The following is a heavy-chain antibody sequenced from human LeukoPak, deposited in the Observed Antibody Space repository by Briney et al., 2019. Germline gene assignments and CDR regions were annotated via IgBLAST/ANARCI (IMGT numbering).Heavy chain of an antibody. V-gene: IGHV3-30*18. Sequence: GGSLRLSRAASGFTFSSYGMHWVRQAPGKGLEWVAVISYDGSNKYYADSVKGRFTISRDNSKNTPYLQMNSLRAEDTAVYYCAKDHGSGSYCFDYWGQGTLVTVSS. CDR2: ISYDGSNK. CDR1: GFTFSSYG. CDR3: AKDHGSGSYCFDY. D-gene: IGHD3-10*01. J-gene: IGHJ4*02.